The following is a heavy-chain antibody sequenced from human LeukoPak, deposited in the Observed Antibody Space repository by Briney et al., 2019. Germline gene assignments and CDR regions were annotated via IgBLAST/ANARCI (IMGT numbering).Heavy chain of an antibody. Sequence: SETLSLTCTVSGGSISSYYWSWIRQPPGKGLEWIGYIYYSGSTNYNPSLKSRVTISVDTSKNQFSLKLSSVTAADTAVYCCARVSRGSHGVDYWGQGTLVTVSS. CDR1: GGSISSYY. CDR2: IYYSGST. D-gene: IGHD1-26*01. V-gene: IGHV4-59*01. J-gene: IGHJ4*02. CDR3: ARVSRGSHGVDY.